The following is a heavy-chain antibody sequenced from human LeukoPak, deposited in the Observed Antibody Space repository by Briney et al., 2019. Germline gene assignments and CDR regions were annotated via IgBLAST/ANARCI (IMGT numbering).Heavy chain of an antibody. J-gene: IGHJ4*02. CDR3: ARVRFYDRTGFDY. V-gene: IGHV3-7*01. CDR2: IKQDGSEK. D-gene: IGHD3-22*01. CDR1: GFTFSSYW. Sequence: GGSLRLSCAASGFTFSSYWMSWVRQAPGKGLEWVANIKQDGSEKYYVDSVKGRFTISRDNAKNSLYLQMNSLRAEDTAVYYCARVRFYDRTGFDYWGQGALVTVSS.